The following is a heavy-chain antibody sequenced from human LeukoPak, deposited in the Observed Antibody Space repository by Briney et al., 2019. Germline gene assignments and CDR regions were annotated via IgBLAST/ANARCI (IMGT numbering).Heavy chain of an antibody. V-gene: IGHV4-39*07. CDR3: ARLGYSGRVDY. CDR1: GGSISSSSYY. Sequence: SETLSLTCTVSGGSISSSSYYWGWIRQPPGKGLEWIGSIYYSGSTYYNPSLKSRVTISVDTSKNQFSLKLSSVTAADTAVYYCARLGYSGRVDYWGQGTLVTVSS. D-gene: IGHD1-26*01. J-gene: IGHJ4*02. CDR2: IYYSGST.